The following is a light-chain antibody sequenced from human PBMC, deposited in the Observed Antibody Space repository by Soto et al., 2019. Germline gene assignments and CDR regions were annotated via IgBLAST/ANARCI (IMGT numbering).Light chain of an antibody. Sequence: QSVLTQPASGSGSPGQSSSIPCTGTSSDVGGYNYVSWYQHHPGKAPKLIIYDVSNRPSGVSIRFSGSKSDNTASLTISGLQPEDEADYHCSSYTTSNTRQIVFGTGTKVTVL. CDR2: DVS. J-gene: IGLJ1*01. CDR1: SSDVGGYNY. CDR3: SSYTTSNTRQIV. V-gene: IGLV2-14*03.